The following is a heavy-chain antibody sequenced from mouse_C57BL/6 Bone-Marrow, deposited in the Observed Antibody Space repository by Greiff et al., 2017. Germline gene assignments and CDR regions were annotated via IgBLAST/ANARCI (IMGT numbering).Heavy chain of an antibody. Sequence: LVESGPGLVKPSQSLSLTCSVTGYSITSGYYWNWIRQFPGNKLEWMGYISYDGSNNYNPSLKNRISITRDTSKNQFFLKLNSVTTEDTATYYCARGDYYGPLFAYWGQGTLVTVSA. CDR1: GYSITSGYY. CDR3: ARGDYYGPLFAY. V-gene: IGHV3-6*01. J-gene: IGHJ3*01. D-gene: IGHD1-1*01. CDR2: ISYDGSN.